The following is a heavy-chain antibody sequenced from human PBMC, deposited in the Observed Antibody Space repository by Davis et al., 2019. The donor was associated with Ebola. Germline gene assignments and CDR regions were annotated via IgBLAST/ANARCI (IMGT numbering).Heavy chain of an antibody. Sequence: MPGGSLRLSCTVSGGSISSSSYYWGWIRQPPGKGLEWIGSIYYSGSTYYNPSLKSRVTISVDTSKNQFSLKLSSVTAADTAVYYCARDRGRSGPNGHYYYGMDVWGQGTTVTVSS. D-gene: IGHD3-3*01. CDR1: GGSISSSSYY. V-gene: IGHV4-39*07. CDR3: ARDRGRSGPNGHYYYGMDV. CDR2: IYYSGST. J-gene: IGHJ6*02.